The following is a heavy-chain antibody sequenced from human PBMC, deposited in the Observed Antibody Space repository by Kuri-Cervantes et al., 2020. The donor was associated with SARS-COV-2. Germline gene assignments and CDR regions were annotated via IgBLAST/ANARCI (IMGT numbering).Heavy chain of an antibody. V-gene: IGHV3-15*01. Sequence: GESLKISCAASGFTFSNAWMSWVRQAPGKGLEWVGRIKSKTDGGTTDYAAPVKGRFTISRDDSKNTPYLQMNSLKTEDTAVYYCTSIVVVPAANYWGQGTLVTVSS. J-gene: IGHJ4*02. CDR2: IKSKTDGGTT. CDR3: TSIVVVPAANY. D-gene: IGHD2-2*01. CDR1: GFTFSNAW.